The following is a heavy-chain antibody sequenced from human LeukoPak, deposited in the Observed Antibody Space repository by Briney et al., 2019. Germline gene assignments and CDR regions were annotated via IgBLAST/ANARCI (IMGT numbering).Heavy chain of an antibody. J-gene: IGHJ4*02. D-gene: IGHD7-27*01. CDR3: ARATGDC. Sequence: GGSLRLSCAASGFTFSSWVRQAPGKGLEWVSTISGSGGSRSYADSVKGRFTISRDNAMNSLYLQMNSLRDEDTAVYYCARATGDCWGQGTLVTVSS. CDR1: GFTFSS. CDR2: ISGSGGSR. V-gene: IGHV3-23*01.